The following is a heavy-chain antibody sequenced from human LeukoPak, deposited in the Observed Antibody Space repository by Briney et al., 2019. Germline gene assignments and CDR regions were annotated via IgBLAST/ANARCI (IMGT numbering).Heavy chain of an antibody. CDR2: INTDGSTT. Sequence: GGSLRPSCAASGFTFSNYWMHWVRQAPGKGLVWVSRINTDGSTTTYADSVKGRFTISRDNAKNTLSLQMNSLRVEDTAVYYCARSGYSSGWLPDYWGQGTLVTVSS. J-gene: IGHJ4*02. CDR1: GFTFSNYW. CDR3: ARSGYSSGWLPDY. D-gene: IGHD6-19*01. V-gene: IGHV3-74*01.